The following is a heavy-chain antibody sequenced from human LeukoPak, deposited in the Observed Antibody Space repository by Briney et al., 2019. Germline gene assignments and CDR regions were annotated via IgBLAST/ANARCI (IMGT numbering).Heavy chain of an antibody. CDR3: ARHIATGDYLNY. D-gene: IGHD4-17*01. CDR2: IFYGGST. V-gene: IGHV4-39*01. Sequence: SETLSLTCTVFGGSISSSNDYWGWIRQPPGKGLEWIGSIFYGGSTNYNPSLKSRVTISVDMSKNQFSPKMRSVTATDTAVYYCARHIATGDYLNYWGQGTLVTVSS. J-gene: IGHJ4*02. CDR1: GGSISSSNDY.